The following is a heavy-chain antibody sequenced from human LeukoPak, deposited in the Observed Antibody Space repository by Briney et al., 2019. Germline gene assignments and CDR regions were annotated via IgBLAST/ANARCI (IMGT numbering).Heavy chain of an antibody. CDR3: ARRRGGGTLYYFDY. CDR2: ISAYNGNT. V-gene: IGHV1-18*01. D-gene: IGHD2-15*01. J-gene: IGHJ4*02. Sequence: ASVKVSCKASGGTFSSYAISWVRQAPGQGLEWMGWISAYNGNTNYAQKLQGRVTMTTDTSTSTAYMELRSLRSDDTAVYYCARRRGGGTLYYFDYWGQGTLVTVSS. CDR1: GGTFSSYA.